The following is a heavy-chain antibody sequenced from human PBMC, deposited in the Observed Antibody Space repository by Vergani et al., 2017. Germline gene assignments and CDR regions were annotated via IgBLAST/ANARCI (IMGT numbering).Heavy chain of an antibody. V-gene: IGHV2-5*04. J-gene: IGHJ6*03. CDR1: GFSLNTRGVS. Sequence: QITLKESGPTLVKPTQTLALTCTFSGFSLNTRGVSVAWIRQPPGKALDLLALIYWNDAQHYSTPLNNRVTITNDTSKNQVVLTMTNMDYVDTGTYYCVYRKTECGTTGXFYPFYYYYYMDVWGKGTTVTVSS. D-gene: IGHD1-7*01. CDR2: IYWNDAQ. CDR3: VYRKTECGTTGXFYPFYYYYYMDV.